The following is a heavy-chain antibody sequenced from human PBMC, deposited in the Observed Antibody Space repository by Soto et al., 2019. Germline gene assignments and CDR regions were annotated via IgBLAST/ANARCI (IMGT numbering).Heavy chain of an antibody. J-gene: IGHJ3*02. D-gene: IGHD4-17*01. CDR3: AADWMTTVTTGRTAHAFDI. V-gene: IGHV1-58*02. Sequence: QMQLVQSGPEVKKPGTSVKVSCKASGFTFTSSAMQWVRQARGQRLEWIGWIVVGSGNTNYAQKFQERVTITRDMSTSTAYMELSSLRSEDTAVYYCAADWMTTVTTGRTAHAFDIWGQGTMVTVSS. CDR2: IVVGSGNT. CDR1: GFTFTSSA.